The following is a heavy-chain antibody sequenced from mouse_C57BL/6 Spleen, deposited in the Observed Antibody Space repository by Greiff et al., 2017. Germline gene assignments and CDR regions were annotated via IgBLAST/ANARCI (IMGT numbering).Heavy chain of an antibody. CDR3: ALGENTMVTTPDY. CDR1: GYTFTSYG. V-gene: IGHV1-81*01. D-gene: IGHD2-2*01. J-gene: IGHJ2*01. CDR2: IYPRSGNT. Sequence: VQLQQSGAELARPGASVKLSCTASGYTFTSYGIRWVKQRTGQGLEWIGEIYPRSGNTYYNEKFKGKATLTADKSSSTAYMELRSLTSEDSAGEFCALGENTMVTTPDYWGQGTTLTVSS.